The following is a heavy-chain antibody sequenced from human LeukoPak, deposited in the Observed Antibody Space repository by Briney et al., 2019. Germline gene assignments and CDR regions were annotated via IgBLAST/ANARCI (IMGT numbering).Heavy chain of an antibody. V-gene: IGHV4-59*11. CDR3: ARDLVTVTKGFDI. J-gene: IGHJ3*02. D-gene: IGHD4-17*01. CDR2: ISYIGTT. CDR1: GDSFSSHY. Sequence: SETLSLTCAVSGDSFSSHYWTWIRQPPGRGLEWIGYISYIGTTNYNPSLKSRVTISIDTSKNQFPLKLSSVTTADTAVYYCARDLVTVTKGFDIWGLGTMVSVSS.